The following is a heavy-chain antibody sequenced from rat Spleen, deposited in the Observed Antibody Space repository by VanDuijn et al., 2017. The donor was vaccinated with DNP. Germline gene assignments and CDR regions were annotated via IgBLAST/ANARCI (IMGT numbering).Heavy chain of an antibody. V-gene: IGHV5S10*01. CDR1: RFTFSDFN. CDR3: SRLNYYSDY. J-gene: IGHJ2*01. CDR2: IIFDGTRT. Sequence: EVQLVESGGGLVQPGRSLKLSCAATRFTFSDFNMAWVRQAPKKGLEWVAAIIFDGTRTYYRDSVKGRFTISRDNAQSTLYLQMDSLRSEDTATYYCSRLNYYSDYWGQGVMVTVSS.